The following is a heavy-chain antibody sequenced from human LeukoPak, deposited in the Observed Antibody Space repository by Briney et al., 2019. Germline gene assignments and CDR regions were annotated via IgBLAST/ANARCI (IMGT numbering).Heavy chain of an antibody. Sequence: GGSLRLSCAASGFTFSSYSMNWVRQAPGRGLEWVSSISSSSSYIYYADSVKGRFTISRDNAKNSLYLQMNSLRAEDTAVYYCARAVKTGLNDYWGQGTLVTVSS. J-gene: IGHJ4*02. CDR1: GFTFSSYS. CDR3: ARAVKTGLNDY. V-gene: IGHV3-21*01. D-gene: IGHD3-9*01. CDR2: ISSSSSYI.